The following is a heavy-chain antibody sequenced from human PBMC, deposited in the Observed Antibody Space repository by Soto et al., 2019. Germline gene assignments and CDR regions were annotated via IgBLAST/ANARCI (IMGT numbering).Heavy chain of an antibody. CDR1: GYTFTSYA. V-gene: IGHV1-3*01. Sequence: ASVKVSCKASGYTFTSYAMHWVRQAPGQRLEWMGWINAGNGNTKYSQKFQGRVTITRDTSASTAYMELSSLRSEDTAVYYCAREGYYGSGSYAWDYYMYVWGKGTTVTVSS. D-gene: IGHD3-10*01. J-gene: IGHJ6*03. CDR2: INAGNGNT. CDR3: AREGYYGSGSYAWDYYMYV.